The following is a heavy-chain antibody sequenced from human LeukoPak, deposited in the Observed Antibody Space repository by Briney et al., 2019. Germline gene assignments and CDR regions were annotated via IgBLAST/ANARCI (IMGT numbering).Heavy chain of an antibody. CDR1: GFTFSDYY. V-gene: IGHV3-11*01. CDR3: ARESKGLWFGEFYFDY. CDR2: ISSSGSTI. Sequence: GGSLRLSCAASGFTFSDYYMSWIRQAPGKGLEWVSYISSSGSTIYYADSVKGRFTISRDNAKNSLYLQMNSQRAEDTAVYYCARESKGLWFGEFYFDYWGQGTLVTVSS. D-gene: IGHD3-10*01. J-gene: IGHJ4*02.